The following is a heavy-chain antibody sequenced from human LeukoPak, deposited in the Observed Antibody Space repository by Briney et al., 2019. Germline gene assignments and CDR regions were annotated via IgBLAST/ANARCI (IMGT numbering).Heavy chain of an antibody. CDR1: GYTFTDYD. CDR3: ARGPIYPKSGDYPNYYFDY. Sequence: ASVKVSCKASGYTFTDYDINWVRQATGQGLEWMGWMNPNSGVTGYAQKFQGRVSMTRDTSVSTAYMELSSLRSEDTAVHFCARGPIYPKSGDYPNYYFDYWGQGTLVTVSS. D-gene: IGHD1-26*01. CDR2: MNPNSGVT. J-gene: IGHJ4*02. V-gene: IGHV1-8*01.